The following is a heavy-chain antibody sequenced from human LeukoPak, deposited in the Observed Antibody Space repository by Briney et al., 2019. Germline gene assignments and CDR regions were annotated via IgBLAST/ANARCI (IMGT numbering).Heavy chain of an antibody. CDR1: GGSISSGSYS. Sequence: PSDTLSLTCTVPGGSISSGSYSWSWIRQPAGKGLEWIGRIYTSGSTNHNPSLKGRPSIAVDTSKHQFCKKLASEPAADTAVYYCARGRLNMIVVVMALDVWGKGTTVTVSS. J-gene: IGHJ6*04. CDR2: IYTSGST. D-gene: IGHD3-22*01. V-gene: IGHV4-61*02. CDR3: ARGRLNMIVVVMALDV.